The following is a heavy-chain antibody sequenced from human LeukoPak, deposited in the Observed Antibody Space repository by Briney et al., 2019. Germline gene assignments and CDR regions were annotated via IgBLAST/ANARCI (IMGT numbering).Heavy chain of an antibody. CDR1: GGSFSGFH. CDR3: ARAPVRRTAAAGTKYFDY. D-gene: IGHD6-13*01. V-gene: IGHV4-34*01. J-gene: IGHJ4*02. Sequence: SETLSLTCAVYGGSFSGFHWSWIRQPPGKGLEWIGEINHSGSTNYNPSLKSRVTISVDTSKNQFSLKLSSVTAADTAVYYCARAPVRRTAAAGTKYFDYWGQGTLVTVSS. CDR2: INHSGST.